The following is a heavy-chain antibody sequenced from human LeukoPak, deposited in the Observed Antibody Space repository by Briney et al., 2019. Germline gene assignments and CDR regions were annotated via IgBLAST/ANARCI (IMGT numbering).Heavy chain of an antibody. Sequence: ASVKVSCKASGYTFTGYYMHWVRQAPGQGLEWMGWINPNSGGTNYAQKFQGRVTMTRDTSISTAYMELSRLRSDDTAVYYCARSMIVVVSPDYWGQGTLVTVSS. V-gene: IGHV1-2*02. CDR1: GYTFTGYY. D-gene: IGHD3-22*01. CDR2: INPNSGGT. J-gene: IGHJ4*02. CDR3: ARSMIVVVSPDY.